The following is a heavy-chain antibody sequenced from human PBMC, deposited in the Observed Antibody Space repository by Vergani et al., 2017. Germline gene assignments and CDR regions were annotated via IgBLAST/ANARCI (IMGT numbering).Heavy chain of an antibody. Sequence: QMQLQESGPGLVKASETLSLTCTVSGDPIISRSYYWGWIRQPPGKGLEWIGSIYNSGNGDPSSSLKSRVTISADTSKNQFSLRLTSATAADTAVYYCANGKYYSDSTSHFRGRYFDVWGRGTLVTVPS. D-gene: IGHD3-16*01. CDR1: GDPIISRSYY. V-gene: IGHV4-39*01. CDR2: IYNSGNG. J-gene: IGHJ2*01. CDR3: ANGKYYSDSTSHFRGRYFDV.